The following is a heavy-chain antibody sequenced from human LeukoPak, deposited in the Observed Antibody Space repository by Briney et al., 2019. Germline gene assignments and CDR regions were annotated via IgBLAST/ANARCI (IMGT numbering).Heavy chain of an antibody. Sequence: SETLSLTCAVSGGSISSGGYSWTWIRQPPGKGLECIGHVYYSGSTYYNPSLKSRVTISLDTSKNQFSLKLSSVTAADTAVYYCARGSSSWMDYYMDVWGKGTTVTVSS. J-gene: IGHJ6*03. CDR2: VYYSGST. CDR1: GGSISSGGYS. D-gene: IGHD6-13*01. CDR3: ARGSSSWMDYYMDV. V-gene: IGHV4-30-4*07.